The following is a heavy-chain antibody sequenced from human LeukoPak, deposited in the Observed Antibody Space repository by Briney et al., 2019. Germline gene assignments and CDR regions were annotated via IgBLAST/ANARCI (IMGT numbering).Heavy chain of an antibody. J-gene: IGHJ4*02. CDR2: IYHSGST. Sequence: PSGTLSLTCAVSGGSISSANWWTWVRQPPGKGLEWIGEIYHSGSTIYNPSLKSRVTISIDKSKNQFSLNLSSVTAADTAVYYCATQGWLQSEYYFDHWGQGTLVTVSS. D-gene: IGHD5-24*01. CDR3: ATQGWLQSEYYFDH. CDR1: GGSISSANW. V-gene: IGHV4-4*02.